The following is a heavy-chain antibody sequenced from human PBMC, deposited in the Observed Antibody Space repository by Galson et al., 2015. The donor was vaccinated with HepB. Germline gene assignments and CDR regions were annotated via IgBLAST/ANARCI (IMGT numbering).Heavy chain of an antibody. J-gene: IGHJ4*02. CDR1: GYTFASYG. CDR3: ASAFGGYCSSTSCYPPPYYFDY. CDR2: ISAYNGNT. V-gene: IGHV1-18*04. D-gene: IGHD2-2*01. Sequence: SVKVSCKASGYTFASYGISWVRQAPGQGLEWMGWISAYNGNTNYAQKFQGRVTITADESTSTAYMELSSLRSEDTAVYYCASAFGGYCSSTSCYPPPYYFDYWGQGTLVTAS.